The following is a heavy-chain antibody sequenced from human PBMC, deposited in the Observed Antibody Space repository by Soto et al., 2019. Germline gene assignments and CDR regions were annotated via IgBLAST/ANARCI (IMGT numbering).Heavy chain of an antibody. V-gene: IGHV3-23*01. CDR2: ISGSGGST. CDR1: GFTFSSYA. Sequence: XEFLRLSCAASGFTFSSYAMSWVRQAPGKGLEWVSAISGSGGSTYYADSVKGRFTISRDNSKNTLYLQMNSLRAEDTAVYYCAKRPSIAARADRWGQGTLVTVSS. J-gene: IGHJ4*02. D-gene: IGHD6-6*01. CDR3: AKRPSIAARADR.